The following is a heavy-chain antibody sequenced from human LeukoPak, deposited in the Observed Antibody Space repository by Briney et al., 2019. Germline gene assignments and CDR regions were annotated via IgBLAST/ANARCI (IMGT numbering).Heavy chain of an antibody. CDR2: IIPIFGTA. CDR3: ARDLGGDYVDWFDP. V-gene: IGHV1-69*05. Sequence: GASVKVSCKASGGTFSSYAISWVRQAPGQGLEWMGRIIPIFGTANYAQKFQGRGTITTDESTSTAYMELSSLRSEDTAVYYCARDLGGDYVDWFDPWGQGTLVTVSS. CDR1: GGTFSSYA. D-gene: IGHD4-17*01. J-gene: IGHJ5*02.